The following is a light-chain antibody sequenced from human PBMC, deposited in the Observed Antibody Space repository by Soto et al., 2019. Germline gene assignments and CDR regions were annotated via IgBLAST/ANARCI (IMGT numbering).Light chain of an antibody. CDR1: QTVSSTY. CDR2: GAS. V-gene: IGKV3-20*01. J-gene: IGKJ1*01. Sequence: EIVLTQSPGTLSLSPGERATLSCRASQTVSSTYLVWYQQKPAQAPRLLIYGASSRAPGVSDRFSGSGSGTDFTLTISRLEPEDFAVYYCHQCGNSHWTFGQGTKV. CDR3: HQCGNSHWT.